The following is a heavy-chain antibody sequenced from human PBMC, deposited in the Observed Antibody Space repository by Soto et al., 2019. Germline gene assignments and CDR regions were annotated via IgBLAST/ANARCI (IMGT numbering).Heavy chain of an antibody. CDR2: ISYDGSNK. V-gene: IGHV3-30*18. J-gene: IGHJ6*02. CDR3: AKDSGYCSSTSCQGAYYYYYYGMDV. CDR1: GFTFSSYG. D-gene: IGHD2-2*01. Sequence: GGSLRLSCAASGFTFSSYGMHWVRQAPGKGLEWVAVISYDGSNKYYADSVKGRFTISRDNSKNTLYLQMNSLRAEDTAVYYCAKDSGYCSSTSCQGAYYYYYYGMDVWGQGTTVTVSS.